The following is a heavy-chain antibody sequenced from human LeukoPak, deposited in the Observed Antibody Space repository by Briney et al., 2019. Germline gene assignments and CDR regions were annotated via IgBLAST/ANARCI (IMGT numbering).Heavy chain of an antibody. J-gene: IGHJ3*02. CDR3: ARQIVGGFDI. Sequence: GGSLRLSCAASGFSFGDYYMNWMRQSPGKGLDWVSYISNSGSIIYYADPVKGRFTISRDNAKNSLYLQMNSLRAEDTAVYYCARQIVGGFDIWGQGTMVTVSS. CDR2: ISNSGSII. D-gene: IGHD2-21*01. CDR1: GFSFGDYY. V-gene: IGHV3-11*04.